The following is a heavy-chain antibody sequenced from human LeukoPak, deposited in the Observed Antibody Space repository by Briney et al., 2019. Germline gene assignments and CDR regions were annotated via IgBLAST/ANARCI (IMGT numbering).Heavy chain of an antibody. CDR2: INHSGST. CDR1: GGSISSGDYY. V-gene: IGHV4-30-4*08. CDR3: ARRQDIVVVPAASSWFDP. D-gene: IGHD2-2*01. J-gene: IGHJ5*02. Sequence: SQTLSLTCTVSGGSISSGDYYWSWIRQPPGKGLEWIGEINHSGSTNYNPSLKSRVTISVDTSKNQFSLKLSSVTAADAAVYYCARRQDIVVVPAASSWFDPWGQGTLVTVSS.